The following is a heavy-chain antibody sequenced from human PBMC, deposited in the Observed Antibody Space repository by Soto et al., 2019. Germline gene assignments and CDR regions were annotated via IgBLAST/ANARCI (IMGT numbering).Heavy chain of an antibody. CDR2: IYYSGST. D-gene: IGHD6-13*01. Sequence: SETLSLTCTVSGGSISSGGYYWSWIRQHPGKGLEWIGYIYYSGSTYYNPSLKSRVTISVDTSKNQFSLKLSSVTAADTAVYYCARDNRPGYSSLYYGMDVWGQGTTVTVSS. CDR3: ARDNRPGYSSLYYGMDV. CDR1: GGSISSGGYY. V-gene: IGHV4-31*03. J-gene: IGHJ6*02.